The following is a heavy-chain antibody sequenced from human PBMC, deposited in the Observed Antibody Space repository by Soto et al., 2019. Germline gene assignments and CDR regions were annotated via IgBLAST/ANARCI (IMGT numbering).Heavy chain of an antibody. CDR3: AKGDNIGTKTGYAFDP. D-gene: IGHD5-12*01. CDR2: TYFRSKWYN. J-gene: IGHJ5*02. V-gene: IGHV6-1*01. Sequence: SQTLSLTCAISVYSVSSNTASWNWIIQSPSRGLEWLGRTYFRSKWYNDYAVSVKSRIIINPDTSNNQFSLQLNSVTPEDTAVYFCAKGDNIGTKTGYAFDPWGQASMVTVSS. CDR1: VYSVSSNTAS.